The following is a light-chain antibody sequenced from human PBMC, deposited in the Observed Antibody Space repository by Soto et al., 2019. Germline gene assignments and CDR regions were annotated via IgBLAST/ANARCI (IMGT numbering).Light chain of an antibody. V-gene: IGLV1-44*01. CDR2: GDY. CDR1: PSNIGSNT. CDR3: AAWDDSLSGHVV. J-gene: IGLJ2*01. Sequence: QSVLTQPPSASGTPGQRVTISCSGSPSNIGSNTVSWYQQFSGSAPRLVMYGDYRRPSGVPDRFSGSKSGTSASLAISGLRSEDEAIFYCAAWDDSLSGHVVFGGGTKVTVL.